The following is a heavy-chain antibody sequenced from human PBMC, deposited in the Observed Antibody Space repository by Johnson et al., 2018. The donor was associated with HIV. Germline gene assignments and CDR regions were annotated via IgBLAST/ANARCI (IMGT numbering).Heavy chain of an antibody. V-gene: IGHV3-30-3*01. CDR1: GFSFTKYA. CDR2: ISYDGNNK. Sequence: QVQLVESGGGVVQPGRSLRLSCAASGFSFTKYAMHWVRQAPGKGLEWVAIISYDGNNKYYADSVKGRFTISRDNAKNSLYLQMISLRAEDTAVYYCARAPYNWNLGLYGAFDMWGQGTMVTVYS. J-gene: IGHJ3*02. CDR3: ARAPYNWNLGLYGAFDM. D-gene: IGHD1-20*01.